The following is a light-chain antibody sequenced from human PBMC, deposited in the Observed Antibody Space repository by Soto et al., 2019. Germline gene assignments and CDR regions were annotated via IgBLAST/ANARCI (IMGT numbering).Light chain of an antibody. V-gene: IGLV4-69*01. CDR3: QTWSTGIRV. CDR1: SGHSSYA. J-gene: IGLJ3*02. CDR2: LNSDGSH. Sequence: QAVLTQSPSASASLGASVKLTCTLSSGHSSYAIAWHQQQPEKGPRYLMKLNSDGSHSKGDGIPDRFSGSSSGTERDLTISSRQAEDEADDYCQTWSTGIRVFGGGTKLTVL.